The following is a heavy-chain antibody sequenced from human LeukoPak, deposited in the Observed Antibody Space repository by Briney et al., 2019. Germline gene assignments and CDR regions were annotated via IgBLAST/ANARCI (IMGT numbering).Heavy chain of an antibody. CDR2: IYYSGST. D-gene: IGHD3-22*01. CDR1: GGSISSYY. J-gene: IGHJ1*01. CDR3: ARGYYYDSSGYGH. V-gene: IGHV4-59*01. Sequence: SETLSLTCTVSGGSISSYYWSWIPQPPGKGLEWIGYIYYSGSTNYNPSLKSRVTISVDTSKNQFSLKLSSVTAADTAVYYCARGYYYDSSGYGHWGQGTLVTVSS.